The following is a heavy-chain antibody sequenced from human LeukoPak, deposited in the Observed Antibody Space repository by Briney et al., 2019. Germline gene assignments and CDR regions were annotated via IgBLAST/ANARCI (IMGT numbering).Heavy chain of an antibody. D-gene: IGHD4-17*01. CDR1: GFTFSSYS. J-gene: IGHJ4*02. CDR2: ISSSSSMI. CDR3: ARDSGDLPARVPYFDY. V-gene: IGHV3-48*02. Sequence: GGSLRLSCAASGFTFSSYSMNWVRQAPGKGLEWVSYISSSSSMIYYADSVKGRFTISRDNAKNSLYLQMKSLRDEDTAIYYCARDSGDLPARVPYFDYWGQGTLVTVSS.